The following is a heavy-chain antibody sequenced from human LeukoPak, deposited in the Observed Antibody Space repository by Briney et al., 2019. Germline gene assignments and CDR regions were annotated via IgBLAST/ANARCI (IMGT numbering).Heavy chain of an antibody. V-gene: IGHV4-59*12. J-gene: IGHJ4*02. CDR3: ARPGYSYGYPREYVY. D-gene: IGHD5-18*01. Sequence: SETLSLTCTVSGGSISSYYWSWIRQPPGKGLEWIGYIYYSGSTNYNPSLKSRVTISVDTSKNQFSLKLSSVTAADTAVYYCARPGYSYGYPREYVYWGQGTLVTVSS. CDR2: IYYSGST. CDR1: GGSISSYY.